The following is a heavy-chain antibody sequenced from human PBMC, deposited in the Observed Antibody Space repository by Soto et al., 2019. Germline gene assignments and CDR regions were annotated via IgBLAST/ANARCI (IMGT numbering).Heavy chain of an antibody. J-gene: IGHJ4*01. D-gene: IGHD6-13*01. Sequence: EVQLVESGGALVQPGGSLRLACTTSGFTFSNYAMGWARQAPGKGLEWVAGISREGDNKYYADSGKGRFAVSRDTSGHTMYLEMNNLRVEDTATYFCAKAMFSSNFYPGVCDKWGPGTLVTVSS. CDR3: AKAMFSSNFYPGVCDK. V-gene: IGHV3-23*04. CDR2: ISREGDNK. CDR1: GFTFSNYA.